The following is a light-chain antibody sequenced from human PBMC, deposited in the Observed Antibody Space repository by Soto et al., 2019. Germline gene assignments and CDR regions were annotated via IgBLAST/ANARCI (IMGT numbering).Light chain of an antibody. CDR2: DVS. CDR3: NSYTTSSSLYV. J-gene: IGLJ1*01. V-gene: IGLV2-14*01. Sequence: QSVLTQPASVSGSPGQSITISCTGTSSEIGGYDYVSWYQQYPGKAPKLMIYDVSNRPSGVPDRFSGSKSANTASLTISGLQAEDEADYYCNSYTTSSSLYVFGTGTKVTVL. CDR1: SSEIGGYDY.